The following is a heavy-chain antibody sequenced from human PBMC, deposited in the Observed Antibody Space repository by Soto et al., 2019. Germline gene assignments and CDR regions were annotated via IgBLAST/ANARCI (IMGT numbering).Heavy chain of an antibody. Sequence: EVQLVESGGGLVQPGGSLRLSCAASGFIFTSYSMNWVRQAPGKGLEWLSYIRIDSNHIGYADSVRGRFTISSDIAKNSLYLQMNSLRDEDTAVYYCARDLSYAFDYGGQGTLFTVSS. CDR2: IRIDSNHI. D-gene: IGHD1-26*01. CDR3: ARDLSYAFDY. V-gene: IGHV3-48*02. CDR1: GFIFTSYS. J-gene: IGHJ4*02.